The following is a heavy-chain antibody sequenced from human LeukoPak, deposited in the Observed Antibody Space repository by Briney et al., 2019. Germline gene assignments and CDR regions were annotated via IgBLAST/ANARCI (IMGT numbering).Heavy chain of an antibody. D-gene: IGHD3-10*01. J-gene: IGHJ6*03. CDR3: ARGVTGIYYYYYMDV. CDR1: GPSISSTIYY. Sequence: PSETLSLNCTVSGPSISSTIYYRGWIRQPPGKGLEWIGSMHSSGSTYYNPSLKSRLTISIDMSKNQFSLKLNSVTAADTAVYYCARGVTGIYYYYYMDVWGKGTTVTVSS. V-gene: IGHV4-39*07. CDR2: MHSSGST.